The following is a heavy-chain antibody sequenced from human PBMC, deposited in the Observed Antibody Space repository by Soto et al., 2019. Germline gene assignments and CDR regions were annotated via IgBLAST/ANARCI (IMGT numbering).Heavy chain of an antibody. D-gene: IGHD6-19*01. CDR1: GFTFDDYA. CDR3: AKTYSSGWYGDAFDS. V-gene: IGHV3-9*01. CDR2: ISWNSGKI. Sequence: EVQLVESGGGLVQPGRSLRLSCAVSGFTFDDYAMHWVRQAPGKGLEWVSGISWNSGKIGYAGSVKGRFTISRDNANNSLYLQMNSLRAEDTALYYCAKTYSSGWYGDAFDSWGQGTMVTVSS. J-gene: IGHJ3*02.